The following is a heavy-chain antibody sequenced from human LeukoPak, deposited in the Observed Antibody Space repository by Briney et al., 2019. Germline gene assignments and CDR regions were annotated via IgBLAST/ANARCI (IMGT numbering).Heavy chain of an antibody. CDR3: AKDQDRFLGKFDY. J-gene: IGHJ4*02. CDR1: GFTFSSYA. V-gene: IGHV3-23*01. D-gene: IGHD3-3*01. CDR2: ISGSGDDT. Sequence: GGSLRLSCAASGFTFSSYAMNWVRQAPGKGLEWVSGISGSGDDTYYADSVKGWFTISRDNSKNTLYLQMNTLRAEDTAVYYCAKDQDRFLGKFDYWGQGTLVTVSS.